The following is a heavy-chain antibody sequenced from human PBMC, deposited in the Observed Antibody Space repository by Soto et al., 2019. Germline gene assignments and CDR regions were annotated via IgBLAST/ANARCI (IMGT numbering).Heavy chain of an antibody. J-gene: IGHJ4*02. D-gene: IGHD3-22*01. V-gene: IGHV1-69*01. CDR1: GGTFTTHS. CDR3: ARGDYYDRGRKQYYFHN. CDR2: IIPIFSST. Sequence: QVQLVQSGAEVKKPGSSVRVSCKASGGTFTTHSISWVRQAPGQGLEWMGGIIPIFSSTKSAQKFQGRVTITADESTDTAYMDLSSLRFEDTAVYYCARGDYYDRGRKQYYFHNWGQGTLVTVSS.